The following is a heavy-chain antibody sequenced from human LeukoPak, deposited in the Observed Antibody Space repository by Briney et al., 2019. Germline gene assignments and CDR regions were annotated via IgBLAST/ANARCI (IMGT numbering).Heavy chain of an antibody. J-gene: IGHJ4*02. CDR3: ARVPPAAYYGSTNYFDY. Sequence: PGGSLRLSCAASGFSVSSTYMTWVRQAPGKGLEWVSVIYNGDSTNYADSVKGRFTISRDNSKNTLYLQMNSLRADDTAVYYCARVPPAAYYGSTNYFDYCGQGTLVTVSS. V-gene: IGHV3-53*01. CDR1: GFSVSSTY. D-gene: IGHD3-10*01. CDR2: IYNGDST.